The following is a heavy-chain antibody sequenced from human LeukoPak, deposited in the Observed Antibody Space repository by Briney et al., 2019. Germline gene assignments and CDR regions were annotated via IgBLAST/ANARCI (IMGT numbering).Heavy chain of an antibody. CDR1: NYPFTSFG. CDR2: ISTDNGNT. J-gene: IGHJ4*02. D-gene: IGHD3-22*01. V-gene: IGHV1-18*01. CDR3: ARGRGDYYYASSGYYDLEY. Sequence: ASVKVSCKASNYPFTSFGITWVRQAPGQGLEWMGWISTDNGNTNYAQNLQGRVTMTTDTPTSTAYMELRSLRSDDTAVYYCARGRGDYYYASSGYYDLEYWGQGTLVTVSS.